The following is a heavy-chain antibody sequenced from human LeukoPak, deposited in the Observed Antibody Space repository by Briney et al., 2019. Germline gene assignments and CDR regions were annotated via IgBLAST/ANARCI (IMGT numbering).Heavy chain of an antibody. Sequence: PSETLSFTCAVYGGSFSGYYGSWIRQPPGKGLEWIGEINHSGSTNYNPSLKSRVTISVDTSKYQFSLKLSSVTAAYTAVYYCARGKRTRYYYDSSGYPDYWGQGTLVTVSS. D-gene: IGHD3-22*01. CDR1: GGSFSGYY. CDR3: ARGKRTRYYYDSSGYPDY. CDR2: INHSGST. J-gene: IGHJ4*02. V-gene: IGHV4-34*01.